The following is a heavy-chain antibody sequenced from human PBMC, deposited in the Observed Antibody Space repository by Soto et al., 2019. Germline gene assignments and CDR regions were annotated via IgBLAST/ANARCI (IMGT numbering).Heavy chain of an antibody. CDR1: GFTFSSYS. CDR2: ISSSSSTI. V-gene: IGHV3-48*01. D-gene: IGHD3-10*01. J-gene: IGHJ6*03. Sequence: GGSLRLSCAASGFTFSSYSMNRVRQAPGKGLEWVSYISSSSSTIYYADSVKGRLTISRDNAKNSLYLQMNSLRAEDTAVYYCARDPPDYYGSGSAVLIDMDVWGKGTTVTVSS. CDR3: ARDPPDYYGSGSAVLIDMDV.